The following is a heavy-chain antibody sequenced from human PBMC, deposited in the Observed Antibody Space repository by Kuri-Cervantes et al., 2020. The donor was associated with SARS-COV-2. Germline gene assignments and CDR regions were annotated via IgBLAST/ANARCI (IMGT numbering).Heavy chain of an antibody. V-gene: IGHV3-53*01. CDR1: GFTVSSNY. CDR3: ARVVGSQGYFDY. CDR2: IYSGGSK. D-gene: IGHD3-10*01. J-gene: IGHJ4*02. Sequence: GESLKISCAASGFTVSSNYMSWVRQAPGKGLEWVSVIYSGGSKYYADSVKGRFTISRDNSKNTLYLQMNSLQAEDTAVYYCARVVGSQGYFDYWCQGTLVTVSS.